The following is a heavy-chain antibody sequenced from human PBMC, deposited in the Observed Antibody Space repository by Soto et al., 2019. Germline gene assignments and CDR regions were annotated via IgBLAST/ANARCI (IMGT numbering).Heavy chain of an antibody. D-gene: IGHD2-15*01. CDR1: GFTFSSYA. CDR3: AKSSGYCSGGSCYVNY. V-gene: IGHV3-23*01. Sequence: LRLSCAASGFTFSSYAMSWVRQAPGKGLEWVSAISGSGGSTYYADSVKGRFTISRDNSKNTLYLQMNSLRAEDTAVYYCAKSSGYCSGGSCYVNYWGQGTLVTVSS. J-gene: IGHJ4*02. CDR2: ISGSGGST.